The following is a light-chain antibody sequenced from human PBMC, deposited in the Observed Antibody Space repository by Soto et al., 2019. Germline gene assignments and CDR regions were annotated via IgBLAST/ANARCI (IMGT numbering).Light chain of an antibody. J-gene: IGKJ5*01. CDR1: KGISSY. CDR2: AAS. CDR3: QQYYNYPT. Sequence: AIRMTQSPSSFSASTGDRVTITCRASKGISSYLAWYQQKPGKAPKLLIYAASTLQSGVPSRFSGSGSGTDFTLTISCLQSEDFATYYCQQYYNYPTFGQGTRLEI. V-gene: IGKV1-8*01.